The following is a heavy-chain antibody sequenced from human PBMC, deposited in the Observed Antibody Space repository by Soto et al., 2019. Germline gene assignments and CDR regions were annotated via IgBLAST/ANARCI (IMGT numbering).Heavy chain of an antibody. V-gene: IGHV3-33*01. CDR1: RFTFSKYG. Sequence: QVQLVESGGGVVQPGRSLRLSCAASRFTFSKYGMHWVRQAPGKGLEWVAVIWYDGSNKYYADSVKGRFTISRDNSNTTLYLQMKSLRAEDMAVYYCARDDIPGRAVAIYGIDVWGQGTTVTVSS. CDR2: IWYDGSNK. CDR3: ARDDIPGRAVAIYGIDV. J-gene: IGHJ6*02. D-gene: IGHD6-19*01.